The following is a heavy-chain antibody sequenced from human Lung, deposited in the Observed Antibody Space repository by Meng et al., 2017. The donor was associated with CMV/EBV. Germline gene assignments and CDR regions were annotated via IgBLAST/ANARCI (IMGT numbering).Heavy chain of an antibody. CDR1: GYTFTGYY. V-gene: IGHV1-2*02. CDR3: VTYCGGDCYSGFDY. J-gene: IGHJ4*02. CDR2: INPNSGGT. D-gene: IGHD2-21*02. Sequence: QVQLVQPVAEVKKPXASVQVSXXASGYTFTGYYMHGVRPAPGQGLEWMGWINPNSGGTNYAQKFQGRVTMTRDTSISTAYMELSRLRSDDTAVYYCVTYCGGDCYSGFDYWGQGTLVTVSS.